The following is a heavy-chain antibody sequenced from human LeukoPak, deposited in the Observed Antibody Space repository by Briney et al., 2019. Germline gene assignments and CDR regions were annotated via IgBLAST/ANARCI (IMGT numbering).Heavy chain of an antibody. CDR2: FDPEDGET. CDR1: GYTLTELS. Sequence: ASVKVSCKVSGYTLTELSMHWVRQAPGKGLEWMGGFDPEDGETIYAQKFQGRVTMTEDTSTDTAYMELSSLRFEDTAVYYCATGSSVGDPEAFDIWGQGTMVTVSS. D-gene: IGHD4-17*01. J-gene: IGHJ3*02. CDR3: ATGSSVGDPEAFDI. V-gene: IGHV1-24*01.